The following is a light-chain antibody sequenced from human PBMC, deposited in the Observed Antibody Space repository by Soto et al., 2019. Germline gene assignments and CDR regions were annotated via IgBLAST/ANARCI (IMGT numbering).Light chain of an antibody. CDR3: QQYNNWPPYT. V-gene: IGKV3-15*01. CDR2: RAS. Sequence: EIVMTQSPATLSVSPGERATLSCRASQSVSSNLAWYQQKPGQAPRLLIYRASTRATGIPARFSGSGSGTALSLTISSLQSEDVLVYYCQQYNNWPPYTFGQGTKLEIK. CDR1: QSVSSN. J-gene: IGKJ2*01.